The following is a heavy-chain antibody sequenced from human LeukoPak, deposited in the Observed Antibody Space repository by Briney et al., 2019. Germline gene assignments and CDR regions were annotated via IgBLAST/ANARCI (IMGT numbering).Heavy chain of an antibody. CDR3: VRDDGGFDY. V-gene: IGHV4-59*01. J-gene: IGHJ4*02. CDR2: IYYSGNT. Sequence: PSETLSLTCAVYGGSFSGYYWSWIRQPPGKGLEWIGYIYYSGNTNYNPSLKSRVTISVDTSKNQFSLKLNSVTAADTAVYYCVRDDGGFDYWGQGTLVTASS. CDR1: GGSFSGYY.